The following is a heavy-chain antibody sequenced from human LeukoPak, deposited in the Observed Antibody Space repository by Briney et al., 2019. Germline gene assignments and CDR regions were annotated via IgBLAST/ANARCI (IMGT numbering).Heavy chain of an antibody. Sequence: GGSLRLSCAASGFTFKSYGMYWVRQAPGKGLEWVAVIWYDGSNKDYGDSVKGRFTISRDNSKNTLYLQMNSLRAEDTAVYYCAKGMYSSSSDYFDYWGQGTLVTVSS. D-gene: IGHD6-6*01. CDR1: GFTFKSYG. CDR3: AKGMYSSSSDYFDY. J-gene: IGHJ4*02. V-gene: IGHV3-33*06. CDR2: IWYDGSNK.